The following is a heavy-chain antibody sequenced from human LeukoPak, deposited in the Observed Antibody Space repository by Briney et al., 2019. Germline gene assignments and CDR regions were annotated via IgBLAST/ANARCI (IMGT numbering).Heavy chain of an antibody. V-gene: IGHV3-74*01. CDR3: VVGGSPGY. D-gene: IGHD2-15*01. CDR2: ISTDGYTT. J-gene: IGHJ4*02. CDR1: GLSFSAYK. Sequence: GGSLRLSCAASGLSFSAYKMHWVRQAPRKGLVWVSRISTDGYTTDYADFVQGRFTASRDNTKNTWSLEMNSLRAEDTAVYYCVVGGSPGYWGQGTLVTVSS.